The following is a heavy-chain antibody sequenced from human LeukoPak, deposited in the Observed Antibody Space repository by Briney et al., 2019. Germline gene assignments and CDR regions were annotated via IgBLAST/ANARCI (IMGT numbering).Heavy chain of an antibody. V-gene: IGHV4-61*01. J-gene: IGHJ4*02. CDR3: ARSYGYSSGWYGAYYFDY. CDR1: GGSISSGSYY. CDR2: VYYSGST. Sequence: SETLSLTCTVSGGSISSGSYYWSWIRQPPGKGLEWIGYVYYSGSTNYNPSLKSRVTLLVDTSKNQFSLSLSSVTAADTAVYYCARSYGYSSGWYGAYYFDYWGQGTLVTVSS. D-gene: IGHD6-19*01.